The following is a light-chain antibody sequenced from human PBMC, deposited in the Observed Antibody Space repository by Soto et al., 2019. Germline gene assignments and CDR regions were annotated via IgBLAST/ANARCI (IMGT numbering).Light chain of an antibody. V-gene: IGLV2-14*01. J-gene: IGLJ1*01. CDR2: EVT. CDR1: SIDVGGYNY. Sequence: QSAVTQQASVSGAPGQSITISCTGTSIDVGGYNYVSLYQQHPGKAPKLIIYEVTNRPSGVSNRFSASKSGNTASLTISGLQAEAEADYYCSSYTSSGTYVFGTGTKVTVL. CDR3: SSYTSSGTYV.